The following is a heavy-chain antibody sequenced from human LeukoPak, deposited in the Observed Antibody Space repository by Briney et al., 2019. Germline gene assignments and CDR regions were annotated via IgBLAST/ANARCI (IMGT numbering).Heavy chain of an antibody. D-gene: IGHD5-18*01. Sequence: SVKVSCKTSVGTFSSSAITWLRQSLGQGLEWIVRIIPALNITSNAQKFQGRVRITAETFTSTAYMELSSLRSEKTAVYYCGRGPGLTAPPPDGLDVWGQGTTVTVSS. CDR3: GRGPGLTAPPPDGLDV. CDR2: IIPALNIT. V-gene: IGHV1-69*04. J-gene: IGHJ6*02. CDR1: VGTFSSSA.